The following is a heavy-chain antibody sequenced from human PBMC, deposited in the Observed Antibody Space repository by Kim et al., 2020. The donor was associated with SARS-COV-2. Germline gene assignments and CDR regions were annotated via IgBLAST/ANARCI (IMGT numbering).Heavy chain of an antibody. D-gene: IGHD1-7*01. CDR3: VNGNFARGFPLDV. V-gene: IGHV3-64D*09. J-gene: IGHJ6*02. Sequence: YADSVKGRFTISRDNAKNTLYLQMSSLRAEDTAVYYCVNGNFARGFPLDVWGQGTTVTVSS.